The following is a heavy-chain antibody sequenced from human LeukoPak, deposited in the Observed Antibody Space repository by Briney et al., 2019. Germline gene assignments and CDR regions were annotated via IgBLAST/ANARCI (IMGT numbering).Heavy chain of an antibody. V-gene: IGHV1-46*01. D-gene: IGHD2-21*02. Sequence: ASVTVSCKTSGYTFTSCYMHWVRQAPGQGLEWMGMINPGAGSTRYAQKFQGRVTMTTDTSTSTVYMELSSLRSEDTAVYYCARGGCGDSAAPFDDWGQGTLVRVSS. CDR3: ARGGCGDSAAPFDD. CDR1: GYTFTSCY. CDR2: INPGAGST. J-gene: IGHJ4*02.